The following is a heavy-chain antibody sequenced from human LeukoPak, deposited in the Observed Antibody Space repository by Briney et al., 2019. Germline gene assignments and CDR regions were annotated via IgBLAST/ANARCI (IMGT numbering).Heavy chain of an antibody. J-gene: IGHJ4*02. Sequence: GGSLRISCAASGFTFSNYWMSWVRQAPGKGLEWVTNIHQDGNEKYYVDSVKGRFTISRDNAKNLLHLQMDSLRVEGTAVYYCARGDDFSGDYWGQGTLVTVSS. V-gene: IGHV3-7*04. CDR3: ARGDDFSGDY. D-gene: IGHD3/OR15-3a*01. CDR2: IHQDGNEK. CDR1: GFTFSNYW.